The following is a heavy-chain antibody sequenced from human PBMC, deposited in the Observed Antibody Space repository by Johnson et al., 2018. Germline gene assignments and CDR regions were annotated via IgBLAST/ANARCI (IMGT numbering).Heavy chain of an antibody. CDR3: AREASSSSYSYYYMDV. V-gene: IGHV4-31*03. D-gene: IGHD6-6*01. Sequence: QVQLQESGPGLVKPSETLSLTCTVSGGSISSGGYYWSWIRQHPGKGLEWIGYIYYSGSTFYNPSLQSRVAISVDTSKNQFSLKLRSVTAADTAVYYCAREASSSSYSYYYMDVWGKGTTVTVSS. CDR1: GGSISSGGYY. CDR2: IYYSGST. J-gene: IGHJ6*03.